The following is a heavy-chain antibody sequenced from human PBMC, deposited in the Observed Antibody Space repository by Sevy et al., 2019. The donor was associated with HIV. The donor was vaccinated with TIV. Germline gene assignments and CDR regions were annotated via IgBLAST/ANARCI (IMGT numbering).Heavy chain of an antibody. Sequence: GGSLRLSCAASGFTFSSYGMHWVRQAPGKGLEWVALIWYDGGNKYYADSVKGRFTISRANSKNTMYLQMNSLRAADTAVDYCARAANYFGSGRHSNLDYWGQGTLVTVSS. V-gene: IGHV3-33*01. CDR1: GFTFSSYG. J-gene: IGHJ4*02. D-gene: IGHD3-10*01. CDR2: IWYDGGNK. CDR3: ARAANYFGSGRHSNLDY.